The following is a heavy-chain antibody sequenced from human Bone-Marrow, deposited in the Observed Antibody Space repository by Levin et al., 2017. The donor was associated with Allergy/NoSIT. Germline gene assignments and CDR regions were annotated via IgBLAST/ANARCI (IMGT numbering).Heavy chain of an antibody. CDR2: VSWNSVSI. D-gene: IGHD6-19*01. V-gene: IGHV3-9*01. CDR3: AKVGKSGWYDHVGYFPH. Sequence: SLKISCAASGFTFDDYAMHWVRQAPGKGLEWVSGVSWNSVSIGYADSVKGRFTISRDNAKNSLYLQMDSLRVEDTALYYCAKVGKSGWYDHVGYFPHWGQGTLVTVSS. J-gene: IGHJ1*01. CDR1: GFTFDDYA.